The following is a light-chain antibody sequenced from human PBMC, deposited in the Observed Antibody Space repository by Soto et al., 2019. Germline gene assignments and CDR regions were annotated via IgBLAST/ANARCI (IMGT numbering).Light chain of an antibody. Sequence: DIQMTQSPSTLSASVXXXXXITCRASQSIDSWLAWYQQKPGKAPKLLIYDASSLESGVSSRFSGSGSGTEFTLTISSLQPDDFATYYCQQFHTYYTFGQGTKLEIK. CDR1: QSIDSW. CDR3: QQFHTYYT. V-gene: IGKV1-5*01. CDR2: DAS. J-gene: IGKJ2*01.